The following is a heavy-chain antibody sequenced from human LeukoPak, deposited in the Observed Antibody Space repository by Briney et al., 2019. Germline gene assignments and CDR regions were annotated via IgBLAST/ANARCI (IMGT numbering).Heavy chain of an antibody. CDR1: GFTFSSNG. J-gene: IGHJ4*02. D-gene: IGHD5-12*01. V-gene: IGHV3-33*01. Sequence: PGGSLRLSCAASGFTFSSNGMHWVRQAPGKGLEWVVVIWYDGSNKYYADSVKGRFTISRDNSKNTLYLQMNSLRAEDTAVYYCAREGVSRDGYNFDYWGQGTLVTVSS. CDR3: AREGVSRDGYNFDY. CDR2: IWYDGSNK.